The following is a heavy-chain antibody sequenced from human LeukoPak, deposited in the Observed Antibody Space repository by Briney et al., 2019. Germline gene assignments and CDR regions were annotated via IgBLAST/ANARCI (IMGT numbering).Heavy chain of an antibody. J-gene: IGHJ4*02. CDR1: GFTFSSYA. CDR2: ISYDGSNK. Sequence: PGGSLRLSCAASGFTFSSYAMHWVRQAPGKGLEWVAVISYDGSNKYYADSVKGRSTISRDNSKNTLYLQMNSLRAEDTAVYYCARDSSGYPGYWGQGTLVTVSS. D-gene: IGHD3-22*01. V-gene: IGHV3-30*04. CDR3: ARDSSGYPGY.